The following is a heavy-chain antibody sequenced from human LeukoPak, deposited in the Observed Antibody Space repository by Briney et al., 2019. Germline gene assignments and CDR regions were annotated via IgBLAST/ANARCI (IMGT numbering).Heavy chain of an antibody. CDR2: IYPGDSDT. Sequence: PGETLQISRKGSGYSVTSYWIGCVRQMPGKSLEWMGIIYPGDSDTRYSPSFQGQVTISADKSISTAYLQWSSLKASDTVMYYCARQQNYFDYCGQGTLVTVSS. CDR3: ARQQNYFDY. D-gene: IGHD2/OR15-2a*01. J-gene: IGHJ4*02. V-gene: IGHV5-51*01. CDR1: GYSVTSYW.